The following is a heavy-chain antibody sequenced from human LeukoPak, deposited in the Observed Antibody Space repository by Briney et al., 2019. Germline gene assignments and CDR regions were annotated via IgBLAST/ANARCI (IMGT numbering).Heavy chain of an antibody. J-gene: IGHJ4*02. V-gene: IGHV3-23*01. Sequence: GGSLRLSCAASGFTFSDYYMSWIRQAPGKGLEWVSAISGSGGSTYYADSVKGRFTISRDNSKNTLYLQMNSLRAEDTAVYYCAKDRIQLWSYPLFDYWGQGTLVTVSS. CDR3: AKDRIQLWSYPLFDY. D-gene: IGHD5-18*01. CDR2: ISGSGGST. CDR1: GFTFSDYY.